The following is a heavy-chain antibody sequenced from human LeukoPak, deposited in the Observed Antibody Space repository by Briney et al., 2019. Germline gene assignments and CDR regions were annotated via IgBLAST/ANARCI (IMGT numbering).Heavy chain of an antibody. Sequence: TGGSLRLSCAASGFTVSSNYMSWVRQAPGKGLEWVSVIYSGGSTYYADSVKGRFTISRDNPKNTLYLRMNSLRAEDTAVYYCARGLTTVTPLDIWGQGTMVTVSS. J-gene: IGHJ3*02. V-gene: IGHV3-66*02. D-gene: IGHD4-11*01. CDR3: ARGLTTVTPLDI. CDR2: IYSGGST. CDR1: GFTVSSNY.